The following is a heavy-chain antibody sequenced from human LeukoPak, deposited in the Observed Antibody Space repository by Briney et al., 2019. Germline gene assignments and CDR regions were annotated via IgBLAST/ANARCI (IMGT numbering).Heavy chain of an antibody. J-gene: IGHJ6*03. CDR2: ISTSSSYI. CDR1: GFTFNNYN. V-gene: IGHV3-21*01. CDR3: ARSSYSSSWYTQSFLSDYYMDV. Sequence: GGSLRLSCATSGFTFNNYNMNWVSQAPGKGLEWVSSISTSSSYIYYADSVKGRFTISRDNAKNSLYLQMNSLRAEDTAVYYCARSSYSSSWYTQSFLSDYYMDVWGKGTTVTVSS. D-gene: IGHD6-13*01.